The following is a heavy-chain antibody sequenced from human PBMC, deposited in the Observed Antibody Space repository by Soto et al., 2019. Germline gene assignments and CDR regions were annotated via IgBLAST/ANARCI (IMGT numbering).Heavy chain of an antibody. Sequence: ASVKVSCKASGYTFTGYYMHWVRQAPGQGLEWMGWINPNSGGTNYAQKFQGRVTMTRDTSISTAYMELSRLRSDDTAVYYCARGPLFIVVPSRDAFDIWGQGTMVTVSS. CDR1: GYTFTGYY. CDR2: INPNSGGT. D-gene: IGHD2-21*01. CDR3: ARGPLFIVVPSRDAFDI. J-gene: IGHJ3*02. V-gene: IGHV1-2*02.